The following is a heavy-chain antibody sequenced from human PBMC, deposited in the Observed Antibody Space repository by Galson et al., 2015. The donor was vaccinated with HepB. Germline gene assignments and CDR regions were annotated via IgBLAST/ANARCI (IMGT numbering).Heavy chain of an antibody. V-gene: IGHV1-69*13. J-gene: IGHJ4*02. CDR1: GGTFSSYA. D-gene: IGHD1-26*01. CDR3: AGGRVDLVGATILFYDY. CDR2: ILPIFGTA. Sequence: SVKVSCKASGGTFSSYALSWVRQAPGQGLQWMGGILPIFGTAKYAQKFQGRVTIIADESTSTGYMELSSLTSDDTAVYYCAGGRVDLVGATILFYDYWGQGTLVTVSS.